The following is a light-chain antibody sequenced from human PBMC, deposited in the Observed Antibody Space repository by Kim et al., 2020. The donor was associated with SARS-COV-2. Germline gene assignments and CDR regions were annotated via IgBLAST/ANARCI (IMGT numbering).Light chain of an antibody. CDR1: QSVGNY. CDR3: LQGKNWPPG. J-gene: IGKJ3*01. Sequence: PGERATLSCRASQSVGNYLSWYQQRPGQAPRLLIYGASSRAAGIPARFSGSGSGTDFTLTISSLEPEDFAVYYCLQGKNWPPGFGPGTKVDIK. V-gene: IGKV3-11*01. CDR2: GAS.